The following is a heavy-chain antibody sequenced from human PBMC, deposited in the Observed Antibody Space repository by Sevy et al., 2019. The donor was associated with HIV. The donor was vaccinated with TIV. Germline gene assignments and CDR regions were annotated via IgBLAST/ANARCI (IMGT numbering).Heavy chain of an antibody. D-gene: IGHD3-22*01. CDR2: ISSSSSYI. J-gene: IGHJ4*02. CDR1: GFTFSSYS. Sequence: GGSLRLSCAASGFTFSSYSMNWVRQAPGKGLEWVSSISSSSSYIYYADSVKGQFTISRDNAKNSLYLQMNSLRAEDTAVYYCARDYYYDSSGYYVPYYFDYWGQGTLVTVSS. CDR3: ARDYYYDSSGYYVPYYFDY. V-gene: IGHV3-21*01.